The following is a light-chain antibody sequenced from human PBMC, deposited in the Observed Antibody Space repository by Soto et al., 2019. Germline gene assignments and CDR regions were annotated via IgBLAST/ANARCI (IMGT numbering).Light chain of an antibody. CDR2: EVS. J-gene: IGLJ1*01. Sequence: LTQPASVSGSPGQSITISCTGTSSDVGGYNYVSWYQQHPGKAPKLMIYEVSNRPSGVSNRFSGSKSGNTASLTISGLQAEDEADYYCSSYTSSSTLVFGTGTKSPS. CDR1: SSDVGGYNY. V-gene: IGLV2-14*01. CDR3: SSYTSSSTLV.